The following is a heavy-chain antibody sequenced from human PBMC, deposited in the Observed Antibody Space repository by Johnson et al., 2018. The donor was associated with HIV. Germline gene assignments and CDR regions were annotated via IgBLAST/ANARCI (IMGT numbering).Heavy chain of an antibody. CDR1: GFIFSSYW. Sequence: VQLVESGGGFVQPGGSLRLSCAASGFIFSSYWMHWVRQAPGKGLVWVSRINSDGSSTTYADSVKGRFTISRDNAKNTLYLQMNSLRAEDTAVYYCPRETNSAMAGDAFDIWGQGTMVTVSS. V-gene: IGHV3-74*01. J-gene: IGHJ3*02. CDR2: INSDGSST. D-gene: IGHD5-18*01. CDR3: PRETNSAMAGDAFDI.